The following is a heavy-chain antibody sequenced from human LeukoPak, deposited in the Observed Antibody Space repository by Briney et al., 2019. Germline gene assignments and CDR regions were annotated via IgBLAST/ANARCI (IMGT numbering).Heavy chain of an antibody. D-gene: IGHD5-18*01. CDR3: AGVSYSYGPMTYTFDY. CDR1: GGSFSGYY. V-gene: IGHV4-34*01. J-gene: IGHJ4*02. CDR2: INHSGST. Sequence: SETLSLTCAAYGGSFSGYYWSWIRQPPGKGLEWIGEINHSGSTNYNPSLKSRVTISVDTSKNQFSLKLSSVTAADTAVYYCAGVSYSYGPMTYTFDYWGQGTLVTVSS.